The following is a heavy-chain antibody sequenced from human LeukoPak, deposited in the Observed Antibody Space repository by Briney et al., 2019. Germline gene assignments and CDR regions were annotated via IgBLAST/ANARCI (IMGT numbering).Heavy chain of an antibody. Sequence: GGSLRLSCAASGFTFSSYWLSWFRQAPGKGLEWVANINQDGSGEYFVDSVKGRFTISRDNAKNSMNLQMNSLGVEDTAVYYCARYGFLLGGHYYYYMDVWGKGTTVTVSS. CDR1: GFTFSSYW. D-gene: IGHD2-8*02. CDR2: INQDGSGE. CDR3: ARYGFLLGGHYYYYMDV. V-gene: IGHV3-7*01. J-gene: IGHJ6*03.